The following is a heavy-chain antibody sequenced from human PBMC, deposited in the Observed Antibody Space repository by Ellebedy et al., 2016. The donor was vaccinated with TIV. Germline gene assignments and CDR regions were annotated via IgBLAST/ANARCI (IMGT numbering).Heavy chain of an antibody. V-gene: IGHV3-21*01. D-gene: IGHD2-21*02. CDR2: ISSSSSYI. CDR3: ARDHLGTAIPYDY. J-gene: IGHJ4*02. Sequence: GESLKISCAVSGFTFSSYSMNWVRQAPGKGLEWVSSISSSSSYIYYADSVKGRFTISRDNAKNSLYLQMNSLRAEDTAVYYCARDHLGTAIPYDYWGQGTLVTISS. CDR1: GFTFSSYS.